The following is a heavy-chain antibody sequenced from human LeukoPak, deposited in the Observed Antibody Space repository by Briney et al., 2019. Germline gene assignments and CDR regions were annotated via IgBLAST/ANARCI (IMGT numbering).Heavy chain of an antibody. Sequence: GASVKVSCKASGYTFTSYGISWVRQAPGQGIERMGWLSTYNGITNYEQKFQGRVTMTTDTSTSTAYMELRRLRSDDTAMYYCARVTSRYSYGPRNPFDIWGQGTMVTVSS. CDR2: LSTYNGIT. V-gene: IGHV1-18*01. CDR3: ARVTSRYSYGPRNPFDI. D-gene: IGHD5-18*01. CDR1: GYTFTSYG. J-gene: IGHJ3*02.